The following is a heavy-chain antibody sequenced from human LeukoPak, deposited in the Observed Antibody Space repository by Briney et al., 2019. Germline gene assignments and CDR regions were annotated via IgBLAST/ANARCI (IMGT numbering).Heavy chain of an antibody. Sequence: GGSLRLSCEASGFTFSSYDMHWVRQAPGKGLGWVAFIRYDGSNKYYADSVKGRFTISRDNSKNTLYLQMNSLRAEDTAVYYCAKSYGSGSYQIDYWGQGTLVTVSS. CDR2: IRYDGSNK. V-gene: IGHV3-30*02. CDR3: AKSYGSGSYQIDY. D-gene: IGHD3-10*01. J-gene: IGHJ4*02. CDR1: GFTFSSYD.